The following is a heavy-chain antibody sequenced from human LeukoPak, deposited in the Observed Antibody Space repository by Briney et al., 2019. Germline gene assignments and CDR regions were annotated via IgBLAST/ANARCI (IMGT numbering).Heavy chain of an antibody. CDR2: ISAYNGNT. J-gene: IGHJ5*02. CDR3: ARGYYDSSDYYNWFDP. V-gene: IGHV1-18*01. D-gene: IGHD3-22*01. Sequence: ASVKVSCKASGYTFTSYGISWVRQAPGQGLEWMGWISAYNGNTNYAQKLQGRVTITTDTSTSTAYMELRSLRSDDTAVYYCARGYYDSSDYYNWFDPWGQGTLVTVSS. CDR1: GYTFTSYG.